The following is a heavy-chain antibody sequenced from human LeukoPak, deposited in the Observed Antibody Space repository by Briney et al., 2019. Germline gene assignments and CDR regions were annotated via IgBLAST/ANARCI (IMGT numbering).Heavy chain of an antibody. CDR3: ARGRDTVTTLSDFDY. CDR2: ISSSSSYI. CDR1: GFTFSSYW. J-gene: IGHJ4*02. Sequence: GGSLRLSCAASGFTFSSYWMSWVRQAPGKGLEGVSSISSSSSYIYYADSVKGRFTISRDNAKNSLYLQMNSLRAEDTAVYYCARGRDTVTTLSDFDYWGQGTLVTVSS. V-gene: IGHV3-21*01. D-gene: IGHD4-17*01.